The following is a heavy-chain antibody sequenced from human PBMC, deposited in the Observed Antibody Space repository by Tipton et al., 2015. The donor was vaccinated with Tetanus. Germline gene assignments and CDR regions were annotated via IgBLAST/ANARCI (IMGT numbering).Heavy chain of an antibody. J-gene: IGHJ4*02. V-gene: IGHV5-51*01. CDR2: FFPGDSES. CDR3: AKVSAPGTIATGNFDY. D-gene: IGHD1-1*01. CDR1: GHNSRSYW. Sequence: QLVQSGAELKKPGESLKISCKVSGHNSRSYWVSWVRQMPGKGLEWMGIFFPGDSESRYSPSFQGQVTMSGDNSIRTAYLQWNSLRASDTATYYCAKVSAPGTIATGNFDYWGQGTPVTVSS.